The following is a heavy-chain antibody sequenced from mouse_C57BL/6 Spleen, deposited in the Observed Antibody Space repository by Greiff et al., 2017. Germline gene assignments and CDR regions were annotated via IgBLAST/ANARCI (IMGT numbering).Heavy chain of an antibody. Sequence: QVQLQQPGAELVRPGTSVKLSCKASGYTFTSYWMHWVKQRPGQGLEWIGVIDPSDSYTNYNQKFKGKATLTVDTSSSTAYMQLSSLTSEDSAVYYCARWYYYYGSLFDYWGQGTTLTVSS. CDR3: ARWYYYYGSLFDY. CDR1: GYTFTSYW. J-gene: IGHJ2*01. D-gene: IGHD1-1*01. V-gene: IGHV1-59*01. CDR2: IDPSDSYT.